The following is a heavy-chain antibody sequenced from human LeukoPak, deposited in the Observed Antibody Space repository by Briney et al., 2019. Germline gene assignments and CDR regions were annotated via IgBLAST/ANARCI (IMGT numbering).Heavy chain of an antibody. Sequence: GGSLRLSCAASGFTFSSYSMNWVRQAPGKGLEWVSYFSGSSSAMYYADSVTGRFTISRDNAKNSLYLQMNSLRAEDTAVYYCARASGTYYGYFDYWGQGTLVTVPS. D-gene: IGHD1-26*01. CDR3: ARASGTYYGYFDY. CDR2: FSGSSSAM. J-gene: IGHJ4*02. V-gene: IGHV3-48*01. CDR1: GFTFSSYS.